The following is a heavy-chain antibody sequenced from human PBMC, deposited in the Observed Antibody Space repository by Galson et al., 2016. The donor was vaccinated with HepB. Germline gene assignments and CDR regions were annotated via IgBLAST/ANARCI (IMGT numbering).Heavy chain of an antibody. CDR1: GFGFRSYG. D-gene: IGHD2-8*01. Sequence: SLRLSCAASGFGFRSYGMTWVRQAPGKGLEWVSTISAGGGNTYYADSVRGRFTISRDNSQNTLSLQLNSLRADDTATYYCAKDVRHYCTNGVCERDSWGQGVLVTVTS. V-gene: IGHV3-23*01. CDR2: ISAGGGNT. CDR3: AKDVRHYCTNGVCERDS. J-gene: IGHJ5*01.